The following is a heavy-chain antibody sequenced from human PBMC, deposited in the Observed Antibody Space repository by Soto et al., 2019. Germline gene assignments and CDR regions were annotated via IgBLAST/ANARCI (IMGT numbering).Heavy chain of an antibody. Sequence: GASVKVSCKASGYTFTGYYMHWVRQAPGQGLEWMGWINPNSGGTNYAQKFQGRVTMTRDTSISTAYMELSRPRSDDTAVYYCARSEYYYDILTGYYSPYYYYGMDVWGQGTTVTVSS. CDR3: ARSEYYYDILTGYYSPYYYYGMDV. V-gene: IGHV1-2*02. D-gene: IGHD3-9*01. CDR1: GYTFTGYY. J-gene: IGHJ6*02. CDR2: INPNSGGT.